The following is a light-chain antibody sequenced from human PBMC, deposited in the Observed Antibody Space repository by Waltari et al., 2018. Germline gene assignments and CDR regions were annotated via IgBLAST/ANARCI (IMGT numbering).Light chain of an antibody. CDR3: QQYDSIVLT. J-gene: IGKJ4*01. V-gene: IGKV3-20*01. Sequence: EIVLTQSPGTLSLSPGERATLSCRASQAVSTTSLNWYQQKPGQAPRLLIYGASSRATGIPERFSGSGSGTDFTLTISRLEPEDFAVYYCQQYDSIVLTFGGGTRVEI. CDR1: QAVSTTS. CDR2: GAS.